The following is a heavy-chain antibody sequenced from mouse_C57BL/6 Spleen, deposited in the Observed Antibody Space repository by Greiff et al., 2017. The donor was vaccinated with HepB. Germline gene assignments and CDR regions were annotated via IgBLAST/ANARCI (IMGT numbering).Heavy chain of an antibody. D-gene: IGHD1-1*01. CDR3: TRSITTVTHFDY. CDR1: GYTFTDYE. V-gene: IGHV1-15*01. Sequence: VQLQQSGAELVRPGASVTLSCKASGYTFTDYEMHWVKQTPVHGLEWIGAIDPETGGTAYNQKFKGKAILTADKSSSTAYMELRSLTSEDSAVYYCTRSITTVTHFDYWGQGTTLTVSS. J-gene: IGHJ2*01. CDR2: IDPETGGT.